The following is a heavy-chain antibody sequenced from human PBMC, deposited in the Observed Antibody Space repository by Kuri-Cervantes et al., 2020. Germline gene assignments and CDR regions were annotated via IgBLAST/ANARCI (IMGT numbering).Heavy chain of an antibody. CDR3: ARRYYGSGSYWEFDY. CDR2: ISAYNGNT. D-gene: IGHD3-10*01. J-gene: IGHJ4*02. V-gene: IGHV1-18*01. Sequence: ASVKVSCKASGYTFTSYGISWVRQAPGQGLEWMGWISAYNGNTNYAQKLQGRVTMTTDTSTSTAYMELRSLRSHDTAVYYCARRYYGSGSYWEFDYWGQGTLVTVSS. CDR1: GYTFTSYG.